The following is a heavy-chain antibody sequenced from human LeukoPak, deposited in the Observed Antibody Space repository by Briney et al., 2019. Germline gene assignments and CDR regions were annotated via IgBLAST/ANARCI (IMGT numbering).Heavy chain of an antibody. D-gene: IGHD3-22*01. CDR1: GGSISSGGYY. Sequence: SKTLSLTCTVSGGSISSGGYYWSWIRQHPGKGLEWIGYIYYSGSTYYNPSLKSRVTISVDTSKNQFSLKLSSVTAADTAVYYCATRTMIVVAGVRAFDIWGQGTMVTVSS. J-gene: IGHJ3*02. V-gene: IGHV4-31*03. CDR3: ATRTMIVVAGVRAFDI. CDR2: IYYSGST.